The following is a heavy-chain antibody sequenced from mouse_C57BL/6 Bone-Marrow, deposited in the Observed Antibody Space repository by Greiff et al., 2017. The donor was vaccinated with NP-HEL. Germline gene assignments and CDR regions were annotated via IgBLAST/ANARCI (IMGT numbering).Heavy chain of an antibody. CDR2: IYPGGGYT. Sequence: VKLMESGAELVRPGTSVKMSCKASGYTFTNYWIGWAKQRPGHGLEWIGDIYPGGGYTNYNEKFKGKATLTADKSSSTAYMQFSSLTSEDSAIYYCARRDGYYVSYAMDYWGQGTSVTVSS. V-gene: IGHV1-63*01. CDR3: ARRDGYYVSYAMDY. D-gene: IGHD2-3*01. J-gene: IGHJ4*01. CDR1: GYTFTNYW.